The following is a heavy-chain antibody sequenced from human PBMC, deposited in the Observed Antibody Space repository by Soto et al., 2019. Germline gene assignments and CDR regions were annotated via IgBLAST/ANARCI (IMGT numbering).Heavy chain of an antibody. V-gene: IGHV4-4*02. Sequence: TLSLTCAVSGGSISSANWWTWVRQPPGKGLEWIGEIYHGGSTSYNPSLKSRVTLSLDKFKNHFSLNLTSVTAADTAVYYCARLSFSYGVDVWGQGTTVTVSS. CDR2: IYHGGST. CDR3: ARLSFSYGVDV. CDR1: GGSISSANW. J-gene: IGHJ6*02.